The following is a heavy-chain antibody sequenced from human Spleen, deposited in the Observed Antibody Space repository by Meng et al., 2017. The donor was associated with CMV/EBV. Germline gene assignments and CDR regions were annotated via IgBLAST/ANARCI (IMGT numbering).Heavy chain of an antibody. Sequence: SETLSLTCSVSGYSVSTGHYWGWIRQPPGKGLEWIGSIHHSGSTFYNPSLKSRVTISVDTSKNQFSLKVSSVTAADTAVYYCAREAPIVVLSAPTEVGDYWGQGALVTVSS. J-gene: IGHJ4*02. D-gene: IGHD2-2*01. V-gene: IGHV4-38-2*02. CDR3: AREAPIVVLSAPTEVGDY. CDR1: GYSVSTGHY. CDR2: IHHSGST.